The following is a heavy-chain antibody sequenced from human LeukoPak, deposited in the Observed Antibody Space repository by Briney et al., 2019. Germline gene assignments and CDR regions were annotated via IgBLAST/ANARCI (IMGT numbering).Heavy chain of an antibody. CDR2: LSHDGSET. Sequence: GGSLRLSCAASGFTFSTYGMHWVRQAPGKGLEWVTLLSHDGSETYYLDSVKGRFSISRDSSKSTLFLQMSSLRPEDTAVYYCARDWGSSGWYNWFDSWGQGTLVTVSS. J-gene: IGHJ5*01. V-gene: IGHV3-30*03. CDR3: ARDWGSSGWYNWFDS. D-gene: IGHD6-19*01. CDR1: GFTFSTYG.